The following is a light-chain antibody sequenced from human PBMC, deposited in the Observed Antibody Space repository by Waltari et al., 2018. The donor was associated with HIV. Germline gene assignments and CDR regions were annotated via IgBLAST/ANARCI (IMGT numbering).Light chain of an antibody. V-gene: IGKV3-11*01. J-gene: IGKJ1*01. CDR2: DAS. CDR3: QQRSNWLWT. Sequence: EVVLTQSPATLSLSPGERATLSCRASQSVYNYLTWYQQKPGQAPSLLIYDASSRATGVPPRFSGSGSGTDFTLTITSLEPEDFAVYYCQQRSNWLWTFGQGTKVEVK. CDR1: QSVYNY.